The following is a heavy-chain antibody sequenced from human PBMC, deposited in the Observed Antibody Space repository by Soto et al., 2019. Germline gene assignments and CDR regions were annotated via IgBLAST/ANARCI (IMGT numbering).Heavy chain of an antibody. CDR2: IYGGLTT. V-gene: IGHV3-53*01. J-gene: IGHJ6*02. CDR1: GFTVSSTY. CDR3: ARDRIEAAGTPRFNYYYGMDV. D-gene: IGHD6-13*01. Sequence: GGSLRLSCAASGFTVSSTYMTWVRQAPGKGLEWVSVIYGGLTTSYADSVKGRFTISRDNSKNTVFLQMNSLRGEDTAVYYCARDRIEAAGTPRFNYYYGMDVWGQGTTVTVSS.